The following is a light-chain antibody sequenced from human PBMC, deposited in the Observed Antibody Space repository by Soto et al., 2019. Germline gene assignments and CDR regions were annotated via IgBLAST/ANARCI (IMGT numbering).Light chain of an antibody. V-gene: IGKV3-11*01. CDR3: QQRTNWPLT. Sequence: EIVLTQSPVTLSLSPGERATLSCRASQSVTTFLAWSQQKPGQAPRLLIYDASKRATGIPARFSGSGSGTDFTLTISSLEPEDFAVYYCQQRTNWPLTFGGGTKVELK. CDR1: QSVTTF. CDR2: DAS. J-gene: IGKJ4*01.